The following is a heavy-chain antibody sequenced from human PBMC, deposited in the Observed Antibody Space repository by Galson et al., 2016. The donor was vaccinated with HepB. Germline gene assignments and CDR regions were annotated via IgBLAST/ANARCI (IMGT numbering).Heavy chain of an antibody. CDR2: VYHSGST. V-gene: IGHV4-39*02. CDR3: AREGATTFFSWFDP. D-gene: IGHD1-26*01. CDR1: GDSINSSNFY. Sequence: SETLSLTCTVSGDSINSSNFYWAWIRQPPGKGLVWIGSVYHSGSTYYNPSLKSRVSISVDTSKNQFSLILSSVTSADTALYYCAREGATTFFSWFDPWGQGSLVTVSS. J-gene: IGHJ5*02.